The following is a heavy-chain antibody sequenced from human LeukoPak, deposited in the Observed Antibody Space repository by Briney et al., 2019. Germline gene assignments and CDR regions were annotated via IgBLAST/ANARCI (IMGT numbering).Heavy chain of an antibody. J-gene: IGHJ4*02. CDR3: ARQEWELLTYYFDY. CDR2: ISAYNGNT. CDR1: GYTFTSYG. Sequence: ASVKVSCKASGYTFTSYGISWVRQAPGQGLEWMGWISAYNGNTNYAQKLQGRVTMTTDTSTGTAYMELRSLGSDDTAVYYCARQEWELLTYYFDYWGQGTLVTVSS. V-gene: IGHV1-18*01. D-gene: IGHD1-26*01.